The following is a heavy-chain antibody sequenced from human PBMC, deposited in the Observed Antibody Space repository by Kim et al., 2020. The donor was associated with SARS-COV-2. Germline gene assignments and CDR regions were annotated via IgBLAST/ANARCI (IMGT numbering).Heavy chain of an antibody. Sequence: SETLSLTCTVSGGSVSSGSYYWSWIRQPPGKGLEWIVYINDSGSTNYNPSSKNRVTVSVDTTKNQFPLKLSTVTAADTAEYYSASVPSFGDYFVYWGQGTLVTVSS. V-gene: IGHV4-61*01. CDR1: GGSVSSGSYY. J-gene: IGHJ4*02. CDR2: INDSGST. CDR3: ASVPSFGDYFVY. D-gene: IGHD3-10*01.